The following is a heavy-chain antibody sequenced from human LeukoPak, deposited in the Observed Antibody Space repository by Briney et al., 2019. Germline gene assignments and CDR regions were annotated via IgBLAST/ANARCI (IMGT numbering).Heavy chain of an antibody. J-gene: IGHJ6*02. CDR2: IYYSGST. Sequence: SETLSLTCTVSGGSISNYYWGWIRQPPGKGLEWIGSIYYSGSTYYNPSLKSRVTISVDTSKNQFSLKLSSVTAADTAVYYCARLVLGYYGMDVWGQGTTVTVSS. CDR3: ARLVLGYYGMDV. D-gene: IGHD3-10*01. V-gene: IGHV4-39*01. CDR1: GGSISNYY.